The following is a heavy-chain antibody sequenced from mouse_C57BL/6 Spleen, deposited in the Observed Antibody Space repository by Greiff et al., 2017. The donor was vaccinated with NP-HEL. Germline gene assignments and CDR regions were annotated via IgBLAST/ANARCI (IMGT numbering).Heavy chain of an antibody. CDR2: ISSGGDYI. J-gene: IGHJ4*01. V-gene: IGHV5-9-1*02. CDR3: TTDSSGYAMDY. D-gene: IGHD3-2*02. CDR1: GFTFSSYA. Sequence: EVKLMESGEGLVKPGGSLKLSCAASGFTFSSYAMSWVRQTPEKRLEWVAYISSGGDYIYYADTVKGRFTISRDNARNTLYLQMSSLKSEDTAMYYCTTDSSGYAMDYWGQGTSVTVSS.